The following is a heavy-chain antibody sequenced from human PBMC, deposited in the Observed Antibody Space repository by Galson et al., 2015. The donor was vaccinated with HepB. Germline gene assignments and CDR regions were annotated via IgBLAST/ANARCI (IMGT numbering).Heavy chain of an antibody. CDR2: ISSSSSYI. CDR3: ARALGRSTSCWDY. J-gene: IGHJ4*02. V-gene: IGHV3-21*01. D-gene: IGHD2-2*01. CDR1: GFTFSSYS. Sequence: SLRLSCAASGFTFSSYSMNWVRQAPGKGLEWVSSISSSSSYIYYADSVKGRFTISRDNAKNSLYLQMNSLRAEDTAVYYCARALGRSTSCWDYWGQGTLVTVSS.